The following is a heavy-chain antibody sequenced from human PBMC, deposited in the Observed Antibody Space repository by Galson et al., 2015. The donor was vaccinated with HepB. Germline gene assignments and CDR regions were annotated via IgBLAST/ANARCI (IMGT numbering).Heavy chain of an antibody. V-gene: IGHV5-51*03. CDR2: IYPGDSDT. Sequence: QSGAEVKKPGESLKISCKGSGYSFTSYWIGWVRQMSGKGLEWMGIIYPGDSDTRYSPSFQGQVTISADKSISTAYLQWNSLKASDTAIYYCARRGNLPDDAFDIWGQGAMVTVSS. CDR3: ARRGNLPDDAFDI. D-gene: IGHD3-10*01. J-gene: IGHJ3*02. CDR1: GYSFTSYW.